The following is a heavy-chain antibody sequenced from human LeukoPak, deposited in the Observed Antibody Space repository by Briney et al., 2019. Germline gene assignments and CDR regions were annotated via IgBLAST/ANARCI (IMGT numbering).Heavy chain of an antibody. V-gene: IGHV4-59*08. J-gene: IGHJ4*01. CDR2: IYYSGST. D-gene: IGHD3-10*01. CDR1: GGSISSYY. Sequence: PSETLSLTCTVSGGSISSYYWSWIRQPPGKGLEWIGYIYYSGSTNYNPSPKSRVTISVDTSKNQFSLKLSSVTAADTAVYYCARGAPIWFGELFFHVFGYWGQGTLVTVSS. CDR3: ARGAPIWFGELFFHVFGY.